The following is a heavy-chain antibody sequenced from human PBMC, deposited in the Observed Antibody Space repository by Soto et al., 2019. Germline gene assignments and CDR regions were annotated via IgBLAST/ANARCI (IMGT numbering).Heavy chain of an antibody. J-gene: IGHJ4*02. D-gene: IGHD3-10*01. CDR2: ISWNSGSI. CDR1: GFTFDDYA. CDR3: AKALWFGVSLGPARDY. Sequence: EVQLVESGGGLVQPGRSLRLSCAASGFTFDDYAMHWVRQAPGKGLEWVSGISWNSGSIGYADSVKGRFTISRDNAKNSLYLQMNSLRAEDTALYYCAKALWFGVSLGPARDYWGQGTLFTVSS. V-gene: IGHV3-9*01.